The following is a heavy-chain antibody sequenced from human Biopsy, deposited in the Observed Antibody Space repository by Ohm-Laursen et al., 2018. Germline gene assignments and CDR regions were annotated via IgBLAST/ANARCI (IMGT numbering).Heavy chain of an antibody. Sequence: SLRLSCAASGFTFNSHEMNWVRQAPGKGLECVSIINGGGGSTWYPDPVKGRFTISRDNSKNTLYLQMNSLRAEDTAMYYCARDLYDFCGGCPFDPWGQGTLVTVSP. V-gene: IGHV3-23*01. J-gene: IGHJ5*02. D-gene: IGHD3-3*01. CDR1: GFTFNSHE. CDR3: ARDLYDFCGGCPFDP. CDR2: INGGGGST.